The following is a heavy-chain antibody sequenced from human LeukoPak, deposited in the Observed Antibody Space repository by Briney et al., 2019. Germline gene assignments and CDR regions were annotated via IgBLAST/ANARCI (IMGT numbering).Heavy chain of an antibody. J-gene: IGHJ6*02. CDR2: ISAYNGNT. CDR3: ARDTEYMVRGVIFIDYYGMDV. Sequence: ASVKVFCKASGYTFTSYGISWVRQAPGQGLGWMGWISAYNGNTNYAQKLQGRVTMTTDTSTSTAYMELRSLRSDDTAVYYCARDTEYMVRGVIFIDYYGMDVWGQGTTVTVSS. D-gene: IGHD3-10*01. V-gene: IGHV1-18*01. CDR1: GYTFTSYG.